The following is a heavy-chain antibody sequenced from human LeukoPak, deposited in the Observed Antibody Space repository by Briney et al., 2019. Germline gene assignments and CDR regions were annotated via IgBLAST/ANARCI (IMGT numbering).Heavy chain of an antibody. J-gene: IGHJ3*02. CDR2: IYHSGST. CDR3: AREGSLHLGDAFDI. CDR1: TYSISSGYY. D-gene: IGHD3-10*01. Sequence: SETLSLTCTVSTYSISSGYYWGWIRQPPGKGLEWIGSIYHSGSTYFNPSLKSRVTISVDTSKNQFSLKLSSVTAADTAVYYWAREGSLHLGDAFDIWGQGTMVTVSS. V-gene: IGHV4-38-2*02.